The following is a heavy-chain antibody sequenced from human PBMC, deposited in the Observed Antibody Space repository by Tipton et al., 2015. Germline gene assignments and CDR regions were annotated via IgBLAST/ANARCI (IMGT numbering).Heavy chain of an antibody. Sequence: QLVQSGGGVVQPGRSLRLSCGTSGFTFSSHGMHWVRQAPGKGLEWIGYVFSSGSTNYNPSLKSRVTISLEASKNQFSLRLNSVTAADTAVYYCGRDPGVGSGWSHQGDFWGQGTLVTVSS. CDR3: GRDPGVGSGWSHQGDF. D-gene: IGHD6-19*01. CDR2: VFSSGSTN. V-gene: IGHV3-30*19. CDR1: GFTFSSHG. J-gene: IGHJ4*02.